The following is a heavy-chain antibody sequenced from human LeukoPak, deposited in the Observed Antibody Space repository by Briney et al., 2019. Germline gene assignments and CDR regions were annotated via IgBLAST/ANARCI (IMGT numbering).Heavy chain of an antibody. Sequence: GASAKVSCKASGYTFSSFDINWVRQAPGQGLEWMGWMNPNSGNSGFAQKFQGRVIMTRNTSIATAYMEVTNLRFDDTAVYYCVDPDRWGQGTLVTVSS. CDR1: GYTFSSFD. D-gene: IGHD3-22*01. CDR2: MNPNSGNS. J-gene: IGHJ1*01. V-gene: IGHV1-8*01. CDR3: VDPDR.